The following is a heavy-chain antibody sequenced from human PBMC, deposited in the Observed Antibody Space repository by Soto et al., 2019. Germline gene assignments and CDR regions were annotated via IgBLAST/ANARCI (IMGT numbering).Heavy chain of an antibody. CDR2: ISGSGGST. CDR3: AKDAQVFYDILTGYSPGYYGMDV. D-gene: IGHD3-9*01. V-gene: IGHV3-23*01. J-gene: IGHJ6*02. Sequence: GGSLRLSCAASGFTFSSYAMSWVRRAPGKGLEWVSAISGSGGSTYCADPVKGRFTISRDNSKNTLYLQMNSLRAEDTAVYYCAKDAQVFYDILTGYSPGYYGMDVWGQGTTVTVSS. CDR1: GFTFSSYA.